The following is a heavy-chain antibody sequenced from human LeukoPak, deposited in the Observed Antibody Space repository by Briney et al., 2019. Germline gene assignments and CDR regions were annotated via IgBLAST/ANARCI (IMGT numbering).Heavy chain of an antibody. J-gene: IGHJ4*02. Sequence: PGGSLRLSCEASGLSFSSFAMSWVRQGPARGLEWVSSIRGNGDTFYADSVKGRFTLYSDSSRNTVYFQLNNLRVEDTAIYYCARASWVSTTDAVRWGQGTLVTVSS. CDR3: ARASWVSTTDAVR. D-gene: IGHD1-14*01. CDR2: IRGNGDT. V-gene: IGHV3-23*01. CDR1: GLSFSSFA.